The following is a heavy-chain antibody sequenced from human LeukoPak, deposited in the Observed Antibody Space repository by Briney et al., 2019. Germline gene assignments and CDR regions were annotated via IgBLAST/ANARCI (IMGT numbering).Heavy chain of an antibody. CDR3: ARDTEDNGSYYFDAFDI. J-gene: IGHJ3*02. CDR1: GFTFSSYS. Sequence: PGGSLRLSCAASGFTFSSYSMNWVRQAPGKGLEWVSSISSSSSYIYYADSVKGRFTISRDNAKNSLYLQMNSLRAEDTAVYYCARDTEDNGSYYFDAFDIWGQGTMVTVSS. CDR2: ISSSSSYI. D-gene: IGHD1-26*01. V-gene: IGHV3-21*01.